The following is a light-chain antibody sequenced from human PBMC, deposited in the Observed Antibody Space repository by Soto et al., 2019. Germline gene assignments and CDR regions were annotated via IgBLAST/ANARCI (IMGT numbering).Light chain of an antibody. V-gene: IGKV3-15*01. J-gene: IGKJ3*01. Sequence: EIVMTQSPATLSVSPGERATLSCRASQSVSSNLAWYQQKPGQAPRLHIYGASTRATGIPARFSGSGSGTEFTLTISSLQSEDFAVYYCQQYNNWPLFTFGPGTKVDIK. CDR1: QSVSSN. CDR2: GAS. CDR3: QQYNNWPLFT.